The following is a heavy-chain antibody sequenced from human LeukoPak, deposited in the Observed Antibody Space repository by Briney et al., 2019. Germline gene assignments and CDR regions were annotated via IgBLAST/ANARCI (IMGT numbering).Heavy chain of an antibody. CDR1: GGSISSSSYY. V-gene: IGHV4-39*07. CDR2: IYYSEST. Sequence: PSETLSLTCTVSGGSISSSSYYWGWIRQPPGKGLEWIGTIYYSESTYYNPSLKSRVTVSVDTSKNQFSLKLSSVTAADTAVYYCARVQLRRWPTMHLLFDYWGQGTLVTVSS. J-gene: IGHJ4*02. D-gene: IGHD5-24*01. CDR3: ARVQLRRWPTMHLLFDY.